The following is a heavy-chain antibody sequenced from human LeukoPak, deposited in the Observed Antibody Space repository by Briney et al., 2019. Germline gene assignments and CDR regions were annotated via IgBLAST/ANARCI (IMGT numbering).Heavy chain of an antibody. CDR1: GGSISSYY. CDR3: ARQTYYDFWSGYTQPFDI. Sequence: SEALSLTCTVSGGSISSYYWSWIRQPPGKGLEWIGYIYYSGSTNYNPSLKSRVIISVDTSKNQFSLKLSSVTAADTAVYYCARQTYYDFWSGYTQPFDIWGQGTMVTVSS. V-gene: IGHV4-59*01. D-gene: IGHD3-3*01. CDR2: IYYSGST. J-gene: IGHJ3*02.